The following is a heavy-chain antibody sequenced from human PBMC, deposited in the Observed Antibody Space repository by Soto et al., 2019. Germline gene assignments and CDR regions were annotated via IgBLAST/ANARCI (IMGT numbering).Heavy chain of an antibody. D-gene: IGHD6-6*01. CDR3: ARDYSSSFVGYYYYYGMDV. CDR1: GDSVSSNSAA. Sequence: SQTLSLTCAISGDSVSSNSAAWNWIRQSPSRGLEWLGRTYYRSKWYNDYAVSVKSRITINPDTSKNQFSLQLNSVTPEDTAVYYCARDYSSSFVGYYYYYGMDVWGQGTTVTVSS. V-gene: IGHV6-1*01. J-gene: IGHJ6*02. CDR2: TYYRSKWYN.